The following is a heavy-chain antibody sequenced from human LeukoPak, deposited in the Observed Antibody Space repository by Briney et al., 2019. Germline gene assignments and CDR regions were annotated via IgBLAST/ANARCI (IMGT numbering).Heavy chain of an antibody. V-gene: IGHV1-18*01. CDR2: ISAYNGNT. Sequence: GASVKVSCKASGYTFTSYGISWVRQAPGQGLEWMGWISAYNGNTNYAQKLQGRVTMTTDTSTSTAYMELRSLRSDDTAVYYCARENHIVVVPAADTRLYRGAGLVYYYYGMDVWGQGTTVTVSS. CDR1: GYTFTSYG. CDR3: ARENHIVVVPAADTRLYRGAGLVYYYYGMDV. D-gene: IGHD2-2*01. J-gene: IGHJ6*02.